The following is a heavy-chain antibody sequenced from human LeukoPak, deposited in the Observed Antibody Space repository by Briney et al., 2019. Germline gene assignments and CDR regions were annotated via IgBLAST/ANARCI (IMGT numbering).Heavy chain of an antibody. CDR3: ARPGSGSYFAYMDV. CDR1: GYTFTGYY. Sequence: ASVKVSCEASGYTFTGYYMHWVRQAPGQGLEWMGWINPNSGGTNYAQKFQGRVTMTRDTSISTAYMELSRLKSDDTAVYYCARPGSGSYFAYMDVWGKGTTVTVSS. D-gene: IGHD1-26*01. CDR2: INPNSGGT. V-gene: IGHV1-2*02. J-gene: IGHJ6*03.